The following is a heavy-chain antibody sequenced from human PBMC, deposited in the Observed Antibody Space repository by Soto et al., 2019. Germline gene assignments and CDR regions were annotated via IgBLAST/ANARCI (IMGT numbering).Heavy chain of an antibody. D-gene: IGHD3-3*01. CDR1: GYTFTSYA. V-gene: IGHV1-3*01. CDR3: ARDTLRVRFLEWPKYYFDY. J-gene: IGHJ4*02. Sequence: ASVKVSCKASGYTFTSYAMHWVRQAPGQRHEWMGWINAGNGNTKYSQKLQGRVTITRDTSASTAYMELSSLRSEDTAVYYCARDTLRVRFLEWPKYYFDYWGQGTLVTVSS. CDR2: INAGNGNT.